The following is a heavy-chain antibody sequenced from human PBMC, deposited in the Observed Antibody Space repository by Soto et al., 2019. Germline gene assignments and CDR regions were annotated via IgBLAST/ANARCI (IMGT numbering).Heavy chain of an antibody. CDR3: ARGGLTTVPY. Sequence: PSETLSLTCTVSGGSVSSGSYYWSWIRQPPGKGLEWIGYIYYSGSTNYNPALKSRVTISVDTSKNQFSLKLSSVTAADTAVYYCARGGLTTVPYWGQGNLVPVSS. CDR2: IYYSGST. J-gene: IGHJ4*02. V-gene: IGHV4-61*01. CDR1: GGSVSSGSYY. D-gene: IGHD4-17*01.